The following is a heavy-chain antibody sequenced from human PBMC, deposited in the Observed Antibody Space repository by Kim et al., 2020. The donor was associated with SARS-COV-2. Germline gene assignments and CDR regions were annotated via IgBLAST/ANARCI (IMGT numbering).Heavy chain of an antibody. CDR3: ARDRGRSIAARATDY. V-gene: IGHV3-21*01. CDR1: GFTFSSYS. J-gene: IGHJ4*02. CDR2: ISSSSSYI. Sequence: GGSLRLSCAASGFTFSSYSMNWVRQAPGKGLEWVSSISSSSSYIYYADSVKGRFTISRDNAKNSLYLQMNSLRAEDTAVYYCARDRGRSIAARATDYWGQGTLVTVSS. D-gene: IGHD6-6*01.